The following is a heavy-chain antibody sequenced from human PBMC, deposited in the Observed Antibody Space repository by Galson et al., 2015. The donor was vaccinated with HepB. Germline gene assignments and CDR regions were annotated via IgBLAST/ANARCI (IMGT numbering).Heavy chain of an antibody. V-gene: IGHV3-33*01. D-gene: IGHD4-17*01. CDR3: AREGMTAVTNFDY. Sequence: SLRLSCAASGFTFSDYGMHWVRQAPGKGLEWLAVIWYDGSNKYYADSLKGRLTISRDNSKNTLYLQMNSQRAEDTAVYYCAREGMTAVTNFDYWGQGTLVTVSS. CDR1: GFTFSDYG. J-gene: IGHJ4*02. CDR2: IWYDGSNK.